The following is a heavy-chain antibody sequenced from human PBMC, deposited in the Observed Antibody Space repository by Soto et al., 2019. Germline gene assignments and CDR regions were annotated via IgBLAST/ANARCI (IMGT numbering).Heavy chain of an antibody. Sequence: QVQLVESGGGVVQPGRSLRLSCAASGFTFSSYGMHWVRQAPGKGLEWVAVISYDGSNKYYADSVKGRFTISRDNSKNTLYLQMNSLRAEDTAVYYCAKDLGYSYGPLIYYYYGMDVW. D-gene: IGHD5-18*01. CDR3: AKDLGYSYGPLIYYYYGMDV. V-gene: IGHV3-30*18. CDR2: ISYDGSNK. CDR1: GFTFSSYG. J-gene: IGHJ6*01.